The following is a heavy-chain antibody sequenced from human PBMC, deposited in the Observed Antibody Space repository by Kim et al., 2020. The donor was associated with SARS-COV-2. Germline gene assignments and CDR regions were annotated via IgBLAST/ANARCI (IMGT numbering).Heavy chain of an antibody. V-gene: IGHV3-33*03. CDR2: IWNDGSKV. CDR3: AKPGDSPGNYLIDF. CDR1: GFTFYSHA. J-gene: IGHJ4*02. Sequence: GGSLRLSCVASGFTFYSHAMHWVRHVPGKGLEWVALIWNDGSKVHYRDSVKGRFTISRDNSKDTLYLQMNSLRAEDTAVYHCAKPGDSPGNYLIDFCGQGTLVTVSA. D-gene: IGHD3-10*01.